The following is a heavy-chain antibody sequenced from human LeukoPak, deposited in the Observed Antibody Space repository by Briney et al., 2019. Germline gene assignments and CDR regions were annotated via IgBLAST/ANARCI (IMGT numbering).Heavy chain of an antibody. CDR2: IYPGDSDT. CDR1: GYSFTTYW. J-gene: IGHJ1*01. Sequence: GESLKISCKGSGYSFTTYWIGWVRQMPGKGLEWMGIIYPGDSDTRYSPSFQGQVTISADKSISTAYLQWSSLQASDTAIYYCARRAVSDEYFQQWGQGTLVTVSS. CDR3: ARRAVSDEYFQQ. V-gene: IGHV5-51*01.